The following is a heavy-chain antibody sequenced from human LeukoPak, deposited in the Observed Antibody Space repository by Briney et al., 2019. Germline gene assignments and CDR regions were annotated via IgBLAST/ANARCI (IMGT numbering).Heavy chain of an antibody. D-gene: IGHD1-26*01. V-gene: IGHV3-48*03. Sequence: GGSLRLSCAASGFTFSSYEMNWVRQAPGKGLEWLSYIASSDTPIYYADSVKGRFTISRDNAKNSLYLQMNSLRAEDTAVYYCTSDRGWERCIGYFDYWGQRALVTVSS. CDR3: TSDRGWERCIGYFDY. CDR1: GFTFSSYE. CDR2: IASSDTPI. J-gene: IGHJ4*02.